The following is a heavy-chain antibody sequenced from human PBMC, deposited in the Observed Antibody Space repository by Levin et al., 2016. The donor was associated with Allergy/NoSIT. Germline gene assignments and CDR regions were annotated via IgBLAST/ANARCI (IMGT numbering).Heavy chain of an antibody. D-gene: IGHD1-14*01. J-gene: IGHJ4*02. Sequence: GESLKISCAASGFTFSSYAMHWVRQAPGKGLEWVAVISYDGSNKYYADSVKGRFTISRDNSKNTLYLQMNSLRAEDTAVYYCAKDSATTYYFDYWGQGTLVTVSS. CDR1: GFTFSSYA. V-gene: IGHV3-30-3*01. CDR3: AKDSATTYYFDY. CDR2: ISYDGSNK.